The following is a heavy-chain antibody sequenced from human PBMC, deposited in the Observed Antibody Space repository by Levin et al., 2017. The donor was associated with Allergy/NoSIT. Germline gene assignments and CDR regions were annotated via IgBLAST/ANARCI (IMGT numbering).Heavy chain of an antibody. CDR1: GGSFSGYY. J-gene: IGHJ4*02. V-gene: IGHV4-34*01. Sequence: LRLSCAVYGGSFSGYYWSWIRQPPGKGLEWIGEINHSGSTNYNPSLKSRVTISVDTSKNQFSLKLSSVTAADTAVYYCARGGVVGATSYWGQGTLVTVSS. CDR2: INHSGST. D-gene: IGHD1-26*01. CDR3: ARGGVVGATSY.